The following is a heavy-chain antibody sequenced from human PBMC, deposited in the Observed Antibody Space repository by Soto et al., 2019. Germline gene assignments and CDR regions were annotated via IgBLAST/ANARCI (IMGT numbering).Heavy chain of an antibody. D-gene: IGHD3-3*01. J-gene: IGHJ6*02. CDR2: IFSNDEK. CDR1: GFSLSNARMG. CDR3: ARKRRDYFSDYYYGMDV. V-gene: IGHV2-26*01. Sequence: SGPTLVNPTETLTLTCTVSGFSLSNARMGVSWIRQPPGKALEWLAHIFSNDEKSYSTSLKSGLTISKDTSKSQVVLTMTNMDPVDTATYYCARKRRDYFSDYYYGMDVWGQGTTVTVSS.